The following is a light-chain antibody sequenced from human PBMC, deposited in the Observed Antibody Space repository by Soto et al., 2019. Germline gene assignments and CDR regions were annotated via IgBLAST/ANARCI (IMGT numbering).Light chain of an antibody. Sequence: QSALSQPDSVSVSPGHSITISCTGTSSDVGGYNLVSWYQHHPGKAPKLMIYEGTKRPSGVSNRFSGSKSGNTASLTISGLQAEDEADYYCCSYAGSFTYVFGTGTKVTVL. J-gene: IGLJ1*01. V-gene: IGLV2-23*01. CDR3: CSYAGSFTYV. CDR2: EGT. CDR1: SSDVGGYNL.